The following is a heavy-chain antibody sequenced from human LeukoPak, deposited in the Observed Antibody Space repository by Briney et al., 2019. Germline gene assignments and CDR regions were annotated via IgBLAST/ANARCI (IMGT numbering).Heavy chain of an antibody. CDR2: IKQDGSEK. CDR1: GFTFSSYW. CDR3: ARDPGNYYGSGSDYYFDY. D-gene: IGHD3-10*01. J-gene: IGHJ4*02. Sequence: PGGSLRLSCAASGFTFSSYWMSWVRQAPGKGLEWVANIKQDGSEKYYVDSVKGRFTISRDNAKNSLYLQMNSLRAEDTAVYYCARDPGNYYGSGSDYYFDYWGQGTLVTVSS. V-gene: IGHV3-7*05.